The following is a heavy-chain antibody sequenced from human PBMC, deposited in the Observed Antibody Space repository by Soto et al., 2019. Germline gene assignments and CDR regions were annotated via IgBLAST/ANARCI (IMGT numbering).Heavy chain of an antibody. D-gene: IGHD4-17*01. Sequence: EVQLVESGGGLVQPGGSLRLSCAAAGFTVSSNYMSWVRQAPGKGLEWVSVIYSGGSTYYADSVKGRFTISRDNSKNTLYLQMNSLRAEDTAVYYCARATTVTTDYYYYYMDVWGKGTTVTVSS. CDR3: ARATTVTTDYYYYYMDV. CDR1: GFTVSSNY. CDR2: IYSGGST. J-gene: IGHJ6*03. V-gene: IGHV3-66*01.